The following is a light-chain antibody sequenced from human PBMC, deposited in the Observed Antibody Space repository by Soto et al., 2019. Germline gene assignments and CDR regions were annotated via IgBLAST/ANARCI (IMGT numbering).Light chain of an antibody. Sequence: DIVISMSPSARSLSQRDRGPLYCRASQSVTSYLAWYQQKPGQAPRLIIYDVSNRASGIPASFSGSGSETDFTLTISSFEPEDFAVYYCQQRSVWPLTVGQGTRLQI. CDR2: DVS. CDR1: QSVTSY. J-gene: IGKJ5*01. CDR3: QQRSVWPLT. V-gene: IGKV3-11*01.